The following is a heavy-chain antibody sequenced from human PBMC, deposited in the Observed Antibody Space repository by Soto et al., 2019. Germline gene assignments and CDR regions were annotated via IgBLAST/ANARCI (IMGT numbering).Heavy chain of an antibody. Sequence: TLSLTCTVAGGSISSYYWSWIRQPPGKGLEWIGYIYYSGSTNYNPSLKSRVTISVDTSKNQFSLKLSSVTAADTAVYYCARLSRNYDFWSGYYRPEYFQHWGQGTLVTVSS. CDR2: IYYSGST. CDR1: GGSISSYY. D-gene: IGHD3-3*01. J-gene: IGHJ1*01. V-gene: IGHV4-59*08. CDR3: ARLSRNYDFWSGYYRPEYFQH.